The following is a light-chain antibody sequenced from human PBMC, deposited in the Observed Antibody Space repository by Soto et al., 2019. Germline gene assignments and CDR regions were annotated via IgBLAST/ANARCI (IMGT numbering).Light chain of an antibody. V-gene: IGKV3-15*01. CDR1: KSFSSSY. CDR2: GTS. Sequence: EIVLTQSPGTLSLSPGERATLSCRASKSFSSSYLAWYQQKPGQAPRLVIHGTSSRATGIPARFSGHGSGTEFTLTISSLQSEDFAVYYCQQYNNWWTFGQGTKVDIK. CDR3: QQYNNWWT. J-gene: IGKJ1*01.